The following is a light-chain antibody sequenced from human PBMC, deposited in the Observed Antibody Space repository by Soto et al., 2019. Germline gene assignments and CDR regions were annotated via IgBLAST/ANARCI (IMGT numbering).Light chain of an antibody. CDR2: GAS. J-gene: IGKJ2*01. CDR1: QNVINN. V-gene: IGKV3-15*01. Sequence: EIVMTQSPATLSVSPGERATLSCRASQNVINNLAWYRQKPGQAPRLLITGASTRATGVAARFSGSGFGTEFTLTISSLQSEDFALYYCQQYSKWPYTFGQGSKLEIK. CDR3: QQYSKWPYT.